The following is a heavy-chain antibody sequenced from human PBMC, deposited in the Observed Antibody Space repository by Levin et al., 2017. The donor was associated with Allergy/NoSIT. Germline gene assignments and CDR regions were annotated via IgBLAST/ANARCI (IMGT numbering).Heavy chain of an antibody. Sequence: PGESLKISCVASGFTFSSFWMRWVRQAPGKGLVWLSHIKGDGSTTTYADSVKGRFTISRDNAKNTLYLQMNSLSAEDTAVYYCVRDLYGRDDHWGQGTLVTVSS. CDR3: VRDLYGRDDH. CDR2: IKGDGSTT. J-gene: IGHJ4*02. D-gene: IGHD2-2*02. CDR1: GFTFSSFW. V-gene: IGHV3-74*03.